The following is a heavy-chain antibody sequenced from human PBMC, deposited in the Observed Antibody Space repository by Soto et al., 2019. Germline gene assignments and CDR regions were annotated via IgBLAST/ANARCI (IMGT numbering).Heavy chain of an antibody. D-gene: IGHD7-27*01. J-gene: IGHJ6*02. CDR2: IFSNDEK. CDR3: ARIWGPYYYYGMDV. V-gene: IGHV2-26*01. Sequence: QVTLKESGPVLVKPTETLTLTCTVSGFSLSNARMGVSWIRQPPGKALEWLAHIFSNDEKSYSTSLKSRLTISKDTSKCQVVLTMTSMDPVDTATYYCARIWGPYYYYGMDVWGQGTTVTVSS. CDR1: GFSLSNARMG.